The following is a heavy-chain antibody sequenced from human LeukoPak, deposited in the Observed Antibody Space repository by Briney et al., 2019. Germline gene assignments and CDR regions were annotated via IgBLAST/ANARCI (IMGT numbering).Heavy chain of an antibody. Sequence: GGSLRLSCAASGFTFSSYAMTWVRQAPGKGLQWVSAVSGSGAHTYYADSVKGRFTISRDNSRDTLYLQMNSLRAEDTAIYICAKLLGYSGYGLFDYWGQGTLVTVSS. CDR3: AKLLGYSGYGLFDY. D-gene: IGHD5-12*01. CDR2: VSGSGAHT. V-gene: IGHV3-23*01. CDR1: GFTFSSYA. J-gene: IGHJ4*02.